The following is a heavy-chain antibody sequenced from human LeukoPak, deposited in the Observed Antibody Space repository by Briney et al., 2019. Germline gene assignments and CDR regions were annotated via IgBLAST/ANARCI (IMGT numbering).Heavy chain of an antibody. D-gene: IGHD1-26*01. J-gene: IGHJ4*02. CDR1: GFSLRTYW. Sequence: PGGSLRLSCVASGFSLRTYWMHWVRQVPGKGFEWLSRINSDGSSTTYADSVKGRFTISRDNAKNTLYLQMNSLRAEDTAVYYCARDILSGNYGYFDYWGQGTLVTVSS. CDR3: ARDILSGNYGYFDY. V-gene: IGHV3-74*01. CDR2: INSDGSST.